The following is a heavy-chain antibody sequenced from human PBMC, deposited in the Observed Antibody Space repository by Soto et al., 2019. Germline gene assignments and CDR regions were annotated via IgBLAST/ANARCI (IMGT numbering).Heavy chain of an antibody. V-gene: IGHV1-18*01. CDR1: GYTFTSYG. Sequence: ASVKVSCKASGYTFTSYGISWVRQAPGQGLEWMGWISAYNGNTNYAQKLQGRVTMTTDTSTSTAYMELRSLRAEDTAVYYCARDRRKYDFWSGSIRPPPTTLDYWGQGTLVTVSS. CDR3: ARDRRKYDFWSGSIRPPPTTLDY. D-gene: IGHD3-3*01. J-gene: IGHJ4*02. CDR2: ISAYNGNT.